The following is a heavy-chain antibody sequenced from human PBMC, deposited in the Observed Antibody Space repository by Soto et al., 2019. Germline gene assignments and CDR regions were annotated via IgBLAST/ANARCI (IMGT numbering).Heavy chain of an antibody. V-gene: IGHV1-8*01. D-gene: IGHD2-8*01. J-gene: IGHJ6*03. CDR1: GYSLTDNG. CDR3: ARVYGYYYYYMDV. CDR2: ISPDSGKT. Sequence: ASVKVSCKASGYSLTDNGITWVRQASGQGLEYVGWISPDSGKTDYAQKFQGRVTMTRDTSINTVYMELSSLRSDDTAVYYCARVYGYYYYYMDVWGKGTTVPSP.